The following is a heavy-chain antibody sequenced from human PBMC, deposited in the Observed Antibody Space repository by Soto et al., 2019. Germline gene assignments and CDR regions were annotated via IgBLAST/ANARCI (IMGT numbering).Heavy chain of an antibody. Sequence: EVQLVESGGVLVQPGGSLRLSCAASGFTFSTYWMHWVRQAPGKGLVWVSRINGDGSETVYADSVKGRFTISRDNAKNTLNLQMSSLRAEDTAVYYCTRSIAGFSYADSWGPGTLVTVAS. CDR2: INGDGSET. CDR1: GFTFSTYW. V-gene: IGHV3-74*01. J-gene: IGHJ4*02. CDR3: TRSIAGFSYADS. D-gene: IGHD2-2*01.